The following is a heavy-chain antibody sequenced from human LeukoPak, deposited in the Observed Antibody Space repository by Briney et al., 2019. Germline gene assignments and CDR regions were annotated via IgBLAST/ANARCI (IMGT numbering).Heavy chain of an antibody. CDR1: GYTFTSYA. CDR2: INTNTGNP. D-gene: IGHD6-13*01. V-gene: IGHV7-4-1*02. CDR3: ARVTPPRRSSSSLSDY. Sequence: ASVKVSCKASGYTFTSYAMNWVRQAPGQGLEWMGWINTNTGNPTYAQGFTGRFVFSLDTSVSTAYLQISSLKAEDTAVYYCARVTPPRRSSSSLSDYWGQGTLVTVSS. J-gene: IGHJ4*02.